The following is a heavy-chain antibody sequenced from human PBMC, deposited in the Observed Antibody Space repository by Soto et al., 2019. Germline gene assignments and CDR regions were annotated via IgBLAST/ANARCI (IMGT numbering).Heavy chain of an antibody. CDR1: GFTFSSYS. CDR2: ISSSSSTI. CDR3: AREIYDSSGYYAPFDY. D-gene: IGHD3-22*01. J-gene: IGHJ4*02. V-gene: IGHV3-48*01. Sequence: GGSLRLSCAASGFTFSSYSMNWVRQAPGKGLEWVSYISSSSSTIYYADSVKGRFTISRDNAKNSLYLQMNSLRAEDTAVYYCAREIYDSSGYYAPFDYWGQGTLLTVSS.